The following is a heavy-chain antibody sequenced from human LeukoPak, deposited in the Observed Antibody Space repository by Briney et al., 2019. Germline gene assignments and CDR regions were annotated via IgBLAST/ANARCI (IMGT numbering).Heavy chain of an antibody. CDR2: IYHSGST. J-gene: IGHJ5*02. CDR3: ARGGTYYYDSSGYS. V-gene: IGHV4-59*01. D-gene: IGHD3-22*01. Sequence: SETLSLTRTVSGGSMNNYYWSWIRQPPGRGLEWIGYIYHSGSTNYNPSLKSRVTISVDTSKNQLSLKLRFVNAADTAVYYCARGGTYYYDSSGYSWGQGTLVTVSS. CDR1: GGSMNNYY.